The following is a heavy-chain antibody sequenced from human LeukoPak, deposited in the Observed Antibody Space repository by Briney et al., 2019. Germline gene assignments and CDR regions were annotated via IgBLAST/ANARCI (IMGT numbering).Heavy chain of an antibody. CDR3: AKERAGYTNPYYFDY. D-gene: IGHD3-16*02. J-gene: IGHJ4*02. CDR1: GYTFTGYY. Sequence: ASVKVSCKASGYTFTGYYMHWVRQAPGQGLEWMGWINPNSGGTNYAQKFRGRVTMTRDTSISTAYMELSSLRAEDTAVYYCAKERAGYTNPYYFDYWGQGTLVTVSS. CDR2: INPNSGGT. V-gene: IGHV1-2*02.